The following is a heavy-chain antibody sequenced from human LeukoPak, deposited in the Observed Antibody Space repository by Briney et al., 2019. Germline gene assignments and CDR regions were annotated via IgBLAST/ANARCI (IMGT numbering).Heavy chain of an antibody. Sequence: ASVKVSCKASGYIFINYGISWVRQAPGQGLEWMGWISANNANTNYAQVLQGRVRMTTDTSTSTAYMELTSLGSDDTAVYYCARDSPPSTYYYGMDVWGQGTTVTVSS. D-gene: IGHD2-2*01. CDR1: GYIFINYG. CDR2: ISANNANT. V-gene: IGHV1-18*01. CDR3: ARDSPPSTYYYGMDV. J-gene: IGHJ6*02.